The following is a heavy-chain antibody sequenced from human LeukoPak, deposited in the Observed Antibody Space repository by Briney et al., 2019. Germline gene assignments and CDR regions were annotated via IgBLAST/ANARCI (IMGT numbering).Heavy chain of an antibody. CDR2: ISGSGGST. CDR3: ANSYCSSTSCYLYYFDY. D-gene: IGHD2-2*01. Sequence: GGSLRLSCAPSGFTFSSYAMSWVRQAPGKGLEWVSAISGSGGSTYYADSVKGRFTISRDNSKNTLYLQMNSLRAEDTAVYYCANSYCSSTSCYLYYFDYWGQGTLVTVSS. CDR1: GFTFSSYA. J-gene: IGHJ4*02. V-gene: IGHV3-23*01.